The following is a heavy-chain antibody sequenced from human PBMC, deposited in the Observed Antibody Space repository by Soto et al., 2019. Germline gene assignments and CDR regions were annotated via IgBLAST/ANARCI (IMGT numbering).Heavy chain of an antibody. Sequence: QVQLVQSGAEVKKPGASVRVSCKASGYTFTSYGISWVRQAPGQGLEWMGWISAYNGNTNYAQKLQGRVTMTTDTSTSTAYMGLRSLRSDDTAVYYCARWGQYYDFWSGYYTMDYWGQGTLVTVSS. V-gene: IGHV1-18*01. CDR2: ISAYNGNT. J-gene: IGHJ4*02. CDR3: ARWGQYYDFWSGYYTMDY. CDR1: GYTFTSYG. D-gene: IGHD3-3*01.